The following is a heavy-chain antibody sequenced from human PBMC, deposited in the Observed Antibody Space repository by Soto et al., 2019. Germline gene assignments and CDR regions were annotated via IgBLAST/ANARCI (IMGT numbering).Heavy chain of an antibody. CDR2: IIPIFGTA. V-gene: IGHV1-69*13. Sequence: ASVKVSCKASGGTFSSYAISWVRQAPGQGLEWMGGIIPIFGTANYAQKFQGRVTITADESTSTASMELSSLRSEDTAVYYCARSRPGAGYCSSTSCYAGAFDIWGQGTMVTVSS. CDR1: GGTFSSYA. J-gene: IGHJ3*02. D-gene: IGHD2-2*01. CDR3: ARSRPGAGYCSSTSCYAGAFDI.